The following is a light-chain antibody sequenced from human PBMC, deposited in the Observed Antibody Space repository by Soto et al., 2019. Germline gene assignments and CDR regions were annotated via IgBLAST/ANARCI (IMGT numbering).Light chain of an antibody. CDR1: QSISTG. CDR3: QQGHNWPLT. V-gene: IGKV3-15*01. CDR2: SAS. J-gene: IGKJ2*01. Sequence: EIVMTQSPATLSVSAGERATLSCRASQSISTGLAWYQQKPGQPPRLLIYSASTRATGVPARFTGSGSGSQVTLTISGLQSEDFAVYYCQQGHNWPLTCGQGTRLEI.